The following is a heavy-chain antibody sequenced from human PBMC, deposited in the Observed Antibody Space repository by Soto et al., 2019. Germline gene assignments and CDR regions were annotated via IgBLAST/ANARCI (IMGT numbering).Heavy chain of an antibody. CDR3: ARGVVLRFLEWLPDYYYYGMDV. CDR1: GGTFSSYA. Sequence: SVKVSCKASGGTFSSYAISWVRQAPGQGLEWMGGIIPIFGTANYAQRFQGRVTITADESTSTAYMELSSLRSEDTAVYYCARGVVLRFLEWLPDYYYYGMDVWG. V-gene: IGHV1-69*13. J-gene: IGHJ6*02. CDR2: IIPIFGTA. D-gene: IGHD3-3*01.